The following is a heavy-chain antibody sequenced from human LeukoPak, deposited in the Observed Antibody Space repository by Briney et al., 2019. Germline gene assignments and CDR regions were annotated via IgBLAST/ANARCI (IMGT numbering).Heavy chain of an antibody. CDR3: ARGGYDYRWYFDL. V-gene: IGHV4-34*01. Sequence: SETLSLTCAVYGGSFSGYYWSWIRQPPGKGLEWIGEINHSGSTNYNPSLKSRVTISVDTSKNQFSLKLSSVTAADTAVYYCARGGYDYRWYFDLWGRGTLVTVSS. CDR1: GGSFSGYY. D-gene: IGHD5-12*01. CDR2: INHSGST. J-gene: IGHJ2*01.